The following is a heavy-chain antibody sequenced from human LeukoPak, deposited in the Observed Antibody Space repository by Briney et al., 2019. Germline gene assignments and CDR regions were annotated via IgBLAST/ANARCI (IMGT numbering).Heavy chain of an antibody. CDR3: ARLLDYGGNSVAFDI. D-gene: IGHD4-23*01. V-gene: IGHV4-59*05. Sequence: SETLSLTCSVSGGSISSYYWSWIRQPPGKGLEWIGSIYYSGSTYYNPSLKSRVTISVDTSKNQFSLKLSSVTDADTAVYYCARLLDYGGNSVAFDIWGQGTMVTVSS. J-gene: IGHJ3*02. CDR2: IYYSGST. CDR1: GGSISSYY.